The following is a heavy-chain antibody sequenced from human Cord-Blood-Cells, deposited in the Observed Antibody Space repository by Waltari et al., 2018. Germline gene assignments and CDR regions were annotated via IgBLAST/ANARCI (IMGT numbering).Heavy chain of an antibody. Sequence: EVQLVESGGGLVQPGGSLRLSCAASGFTFSSYSMNWVRQAPAKGLEWVLYISSSSSTIYYADSVKGRFTISRDNAKNSLYLQMNSLRDEDTAVYYCARVYDFWSGYYDAFDIWGQGTMVTVSS. CDR3: ARVYDFWSGYYDAFDI. CDR2: ISSSSSTI. J-gene: IGHJ3*02. CDR1: GFTFSSYS. D-gene: IGHD3-3*01. V-gene: IGHV3-48*02.